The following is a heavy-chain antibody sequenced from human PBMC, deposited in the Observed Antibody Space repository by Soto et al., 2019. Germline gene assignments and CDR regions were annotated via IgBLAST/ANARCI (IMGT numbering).Heavy chain of an antibody. CDR3: VKINYYDSSGLTQKDYYYYYYGMDV. CDR1: GFTFSSYA. V-gene: IGHV3-64D*06. CDR2: ISSNGGST. Sequence: RRLSCSASGFTFSSYAMHWVRQAPGKGLEYVSAISSNGGSTYYADSVKGRFTISRDNSKNTLYLQMSSLRAEDTAVYYCVKINYYDSSGLTQKDYYYYYYGMDVWGQGTTVTVSS. J-gene: IGHJ6*02. D-gene: IGHD3-22*01.